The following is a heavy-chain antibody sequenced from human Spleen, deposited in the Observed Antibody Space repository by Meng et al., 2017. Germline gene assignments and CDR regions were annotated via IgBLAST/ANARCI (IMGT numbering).Heavy chain of an antibody. J-gene: IGHJ4*02. D-gene: IGHD2-15*01. CDR2: IKSKPDGETI. Sequence: GESLKISCAASGFTFSDYYLSWVRQVPGKRLEWVGRIKSKPDGETIDYAAPVKGRFTISRDNAKNSLYLKMNSLRAEDTAVYYCAKDSHPALGYCSGGSCYSGSPGPLDWGQGTLVTVSS. V-gene: IGHV3-15*01. CDR3: AKDSHPALGYCSGGSCYSGSPGPLD. CDR1: GFTFSDYY.